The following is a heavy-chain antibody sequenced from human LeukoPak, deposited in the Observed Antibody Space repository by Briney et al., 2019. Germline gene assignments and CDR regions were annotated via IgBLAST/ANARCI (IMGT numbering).Heavy chain of an antibody. CDR1: GFTFSSYA. CDR3: AKEAGYCSTTTCYVDY. Sequence: GGSLRLSCAASGFTFSSYAMSWVRQAPGKGLEWVSGISGSGGSTYYADSGKGRFTISRDNSKNTLYLQMNSLRAEDTAVYYCAKEAGYCSTTTCYVDYWGQGTLVTVSS. J-gene: IGHJ4*02. D-gene: IGHD2-2*03. CDR2: ISGSGGST. V-gene: IGHV3-23*01.